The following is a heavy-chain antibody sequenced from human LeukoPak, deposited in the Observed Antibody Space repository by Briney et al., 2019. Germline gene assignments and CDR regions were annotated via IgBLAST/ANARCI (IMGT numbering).Heavy chain of an antibody. CDR3: ARVAYCSSTSCYRLNY. CDR2: IKKDGSEK. V-gene: IGHV3-7*03. J-gene: IGHJ4*02. CDR1: GFTFSNYW. Sequence: PGGSLRLSCAASGFTFSNYWMTWVRQAPGKGLEWVANIKKDGSEKYYVESLEGRFAISRDNVKNSLYLQMNSLRAEDTAVYYCARVAYCSSTSCYRLNYWGQGTLVTVSS. D-gene: IGHD2-2*02.